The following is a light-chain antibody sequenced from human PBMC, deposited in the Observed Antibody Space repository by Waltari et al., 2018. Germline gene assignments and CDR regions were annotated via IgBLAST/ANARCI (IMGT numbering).Light chain of an antibody. Sequence: SYELTQPPSVSVSPGQTATISCSGDKLGDKYACWYQQKPGQSPVLVIYQENRRPSGIPERFSGSNSGNTATLTISGTQAMDEADYYCQAWDSSAAGVFGTGTKVTVL. CDR1: KLGDKY. V-gene: IGLV3-1*01. CDR2: QEN. CDR3: QAWDSSAAGV. J-gene: IGLJ1*01.